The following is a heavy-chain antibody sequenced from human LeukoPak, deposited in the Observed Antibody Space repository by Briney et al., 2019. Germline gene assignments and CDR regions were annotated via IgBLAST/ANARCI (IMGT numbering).Heavy chain of an antibody. CDR2: ISSSSSTI. CDR1: GFTFSSYS. D-gene: IGHD2-21*02. J-gene: IGHJ3*02. V-gene: IGHV3-48*02. CDR3: ARDIVVVTAPVGAFDI. Sequence: GGSLRLSCAASGFTFSSYSMNWVRQAPGKGLEWVSYISSSSSTIYYADSVKGRFTISRDNAKNSLYLQMNSLRDEDTAVYYCARDIVVVTAPVGAFDIWGQGTMVTVSS.